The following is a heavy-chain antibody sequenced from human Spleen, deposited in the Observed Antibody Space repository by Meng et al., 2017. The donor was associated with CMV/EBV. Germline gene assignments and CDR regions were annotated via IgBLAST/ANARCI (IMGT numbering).Heavy chain of an antibody. CDR3: AADWGDHNPFDY. J-gene: IGHJ4*02. Sequence: EVQLLESGGGLVQPGGSLRLSCAASGFRFSTYSLNWVRQAPGKGLEWVSSISSGGSYIYYADSVRGRFTISRDNAKNSLFLQMTSLRAEDTAVYYCAADWGDHNPFDYWGQGTLVTVSS. D-gene: IGHD7-27*01. CDR1: GFRFSTYS. V-gene: IGHV3-21*01. CDR2: ISSGGSYI.